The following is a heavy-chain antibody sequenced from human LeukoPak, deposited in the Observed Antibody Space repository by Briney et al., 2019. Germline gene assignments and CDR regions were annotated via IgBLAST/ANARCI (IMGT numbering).Heavy chain of an antibody. V-gene: IGHV4-61*02. D-gene: IGHD3-16*01. Sequence: SETLSLTCTVSGGSISSGSYYWSWIRQPAGKGLEWIGRIYTSGSTNYNPSLKSRVTISADTSKNQFSLKLASVTAADTAVYYCARWGEVYWYFDLWGRGTLVTVTS. CDR1: GGSISSGSYY. J-gene: IGHJ2*01. CDR2: IYTSGST. CDR3: ARWGEVYWYFDL.